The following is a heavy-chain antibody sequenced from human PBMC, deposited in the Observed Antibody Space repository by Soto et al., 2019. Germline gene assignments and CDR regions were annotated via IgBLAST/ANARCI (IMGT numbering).Heavy chain of an antibody. V-gene: IGHV4-31*03. J-gene: IGHJ5*02. D-gene: IGHD3-3*01. Sequence: SETLSLTCTVSGGSISSGAYYLSWIRQHPGKGLEWIGYIYYSGSTYYNPSLKSRITISVDTSKNQFSLKLSSVTAADTAVYYCARGHPDYDFLNWFDPWGQGTLVTVSS. CDR1: GGSISSGAYY. CDR3: ARGHPDYDFLNWFDP. CDR2: IYYSGST.